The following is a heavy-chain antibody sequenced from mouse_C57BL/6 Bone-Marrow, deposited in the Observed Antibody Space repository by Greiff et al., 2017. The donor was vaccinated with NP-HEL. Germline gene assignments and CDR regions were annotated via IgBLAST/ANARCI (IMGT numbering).Heavy chain of an antibody. CDR1: GYTFTTYP. Sequence: QVQLQQSGAELVKPGASVKMSCKASGYTFTTYPIEWVKQNHGKSLEWIGNFHPYNDDTKYNEKFKGKAPLTVEKSSSTAYLELSRLTSDDSAVYYCSRRRRDEYDGLDYWGQGTTLTFSS. CDR2: FHPYNDDT. J-gene: IGHJ2*01. CDR3: SRRRRDEYDGLDY. V-gene: IGHV1-47*01. D-gene: IGHD2-4*01.